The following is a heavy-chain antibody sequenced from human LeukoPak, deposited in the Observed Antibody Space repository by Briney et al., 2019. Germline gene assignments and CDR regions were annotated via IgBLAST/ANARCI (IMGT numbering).Heavy chain of an antibody. J-gene: IGHJ5*02. Sequence: ASVKVSCKASGYTFTGYYMHWVRQAPGQGLEWMGWINPNSGGTNYAQKFQGRVTMTRDTSISTAYMELSRLRSDDTAVYYCARDPSMAARPDNWFDPWGQGTLVTVSS. V-gene: IGHV1-2*02. CDR2: INPNSGGT. D-gene: IGHD6-6*01. CDR3: ARDPSMAARPDNWFDP. CDR1: GYTFTGYY.